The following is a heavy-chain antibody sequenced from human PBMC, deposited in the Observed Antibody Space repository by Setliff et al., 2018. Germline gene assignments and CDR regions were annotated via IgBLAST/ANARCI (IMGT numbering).Heavy chain of an antibody. J-gene: IGHJ4*02. CDR2: ISAHTGNT. Sequence: ASVKVSCKASGYTFTYFGVSWLRLAPGQGLEWMGWISAHTGNTFYSPKFHGRVTLTTDTSTSTAYMELRSLGSDDTAVYYCSRLVRFCIRTSCQRLSGGEFWGQGTLVTVSS. CDR3: SRLVRFCIRTSCQRLSGGEF. CDR1: GYTFTYFG. D-gene: IGHD2-2*01. V-gene: IGHV1-18*01.